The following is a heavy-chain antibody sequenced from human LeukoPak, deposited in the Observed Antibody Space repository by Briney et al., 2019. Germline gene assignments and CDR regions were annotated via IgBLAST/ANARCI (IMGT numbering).Heavy chain of an antibody. CDR1: GYSFSDYA. CDR2: INSNSGGT. D-gene: IGHD3-10*01. J-gene: IGHJ4*02. Sequence: ASVKVSCKASGYSFSDYALHWVRQAPGQGLEWIGRINSNSGGTSYAQNFQGRVTMSRDTSISTAYMEVSGLTSDDTAMYYCARGGSGSGYLYYFDSWGQGTLVSVSS. CDR3: ARGGSGSGYLYYFDS. V-gene: IGHV1-2*06.